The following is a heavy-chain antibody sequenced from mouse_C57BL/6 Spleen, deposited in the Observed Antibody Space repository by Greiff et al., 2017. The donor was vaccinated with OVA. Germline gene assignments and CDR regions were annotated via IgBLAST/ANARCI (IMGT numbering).Heavy chain of an antibody. J-gene: IGHJ1*03. CDR3: YYCNYDFDV. CDR1: GFNFTDDY. Sequence: EVQLQQSGAELVRPGASVKLSCTASGFNFTDDYMHWVKQRPEQGLEWIGWIDPENGDTDYASKFQGKATITADTSSNPAYLQLSSLTAEDTAVYCCYYCNYDFDVWGTGTTVTVSS. CDR2: IDPENGDT. D-gene: IGHD2-1*01. V-gene: IGHV14-4*01.